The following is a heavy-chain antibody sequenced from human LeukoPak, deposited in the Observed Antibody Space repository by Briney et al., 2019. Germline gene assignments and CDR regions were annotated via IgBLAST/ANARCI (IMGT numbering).Heavy chain of an antibody. CDR1: GGSFSGYY. J-gene: IGHJ6*03. V-gene: IGHV4-34*01. D-gene: IGHD2-2*01. Sequence: SETLSLTCAVYGGSFSGYYWSWIRQPPGKGLEWSGEINHSGSTNYNPSLKSRVTISVDTSKNQFSLKLSSVTAADTAVYYCARPIVVVPAARGYYMDVWGKGTTVTVSS. CDR3: ARPIVVVPAARGYYMDV. CDR2: INHSGST.